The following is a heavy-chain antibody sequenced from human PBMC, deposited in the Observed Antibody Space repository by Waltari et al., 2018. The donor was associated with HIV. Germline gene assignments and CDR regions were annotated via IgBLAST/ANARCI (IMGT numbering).Heavy chain of an antibody. J-gene: IGHJ4*02. V-gene: IGHV1-69*01. D-gene: IGHD4-17*01. Sequence: VQLVQSGAEVKKPGSSVKVSCRASGATFRTYTISWVRQAPGQGLEWMGGITPIFKTTKYAQKFQGRVTLTADESTRTTYMELTSLRSDDTAMYYCARNGDYAPAYWGQGTLVTVSS. CDR2: ITPIFKTT. CDR1: GATFRTYT. CDR3: ARNGDYAPAY.